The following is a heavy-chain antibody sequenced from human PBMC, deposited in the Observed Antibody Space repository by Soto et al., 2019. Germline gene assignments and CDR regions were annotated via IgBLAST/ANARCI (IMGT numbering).Heavy chain of an antibody. D-gene: IGHD1-26*01. CDR2: IRESGDPT. V-gene: IGHV3-23*01. J-gene: IGHJ5*01. Sequence: EVKLLESGGALVQPGGSLRLSCSASGFTFSAYTMTWIRQAPGKGLEWVSGIRESGDPTYYSDAVKGRFTISRDNSRNTLDLQLDSLRPEDTAIYYCAKYRPLGNGSHFNSGGLGTLVTVSS. CDR1: GFTFSAYT. CDR3: AKYRPLGNGSHFNS.